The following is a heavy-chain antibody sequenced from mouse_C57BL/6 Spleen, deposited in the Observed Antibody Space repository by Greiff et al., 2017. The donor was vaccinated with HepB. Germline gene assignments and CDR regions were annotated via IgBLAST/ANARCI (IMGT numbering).Heavy chain of an antibody. CDR1: GYSFTGYY. J-gene: IGHJ2*01. CDR2: INPSTGGT. V-gene: IGHV1-42*01. Sequence: EVQLQQSGPELVKPGASVKISCKASGYSFTGYYMNWVKQSPEKSLEWIGEINPSTGGTTYNQKFKAKATLTVDKSSSTAYMQLKSLTSEDSAVYYCATLLYYDYDDYFDYWGQGTTLTVSS. CDR3: ATLLYYDYDDYFDY. D-gene: IGHD2-4*01.